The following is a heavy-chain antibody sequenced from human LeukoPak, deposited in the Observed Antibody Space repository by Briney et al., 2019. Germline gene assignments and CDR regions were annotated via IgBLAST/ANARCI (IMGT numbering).Heavy chain of an antibody. V-gene: IGHV1-69*13. D-gene: IGHD6-13*01. Sequence: SVKVSCKASGGTFSSYAISWVRQAHGQGLEWMGGIIPIVGTANYAQKFQGRVTITADESTSTAYMELSSLRSEDTAVYYCASRGDRIAAAGYYFDYWGQGTLVTVSS. CDR2: IIPIVGTA. J-gene: IGHJ4*02. CDR3: ASRGDRIAAAGYYFDY. CDR1: GGTFSSYA.